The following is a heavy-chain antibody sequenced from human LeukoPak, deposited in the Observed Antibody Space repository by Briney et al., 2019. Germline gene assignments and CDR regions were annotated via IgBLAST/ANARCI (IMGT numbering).Heavy chain of an antibody. CDR2: MNPNSGNT. V-gene: IGHV1-8*01. D-gene: IGHD5-24*01. CDR1: GYTFTSYD. Sequence: ASMKVSCKASGYTFTSYDINWVRQATGQGLEWMGWMNPNSGNTGYAQKFQGRVTMTWNTSTSTAYMELSSLRSEDTAVYYCARGLEMATITSLGYWGQGTLVTVSS. J-gene: IGHJ4*02. CDR3: ARGLEMATITSLGY.